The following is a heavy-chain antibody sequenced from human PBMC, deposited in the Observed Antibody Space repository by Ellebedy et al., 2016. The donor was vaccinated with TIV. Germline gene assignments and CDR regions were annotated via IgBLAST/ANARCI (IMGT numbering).Heavy chain of an antibody. V-gene: IGHV3-74*01. D-gene: IGHD4-23*01. CDR2: INSDGSST. Sequence: PGGSLRLSCAASGFTFSSYWMHWVRQAPGKGLVWVSRINSDGSSTSYADSVKGRFTISRDNSKDTLYLQMNSLSAEDTAIYYCARDPVGVGPAFDVWGQGTMVTVSS. J-gene: IGHJ3*01. CDR1: GFTFSSYW. CDR3: ARDPVGVGPAFDV.